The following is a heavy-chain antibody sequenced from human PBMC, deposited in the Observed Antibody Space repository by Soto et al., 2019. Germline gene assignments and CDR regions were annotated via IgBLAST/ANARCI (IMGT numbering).Heavy chain of an antibody. V-gene: IGHV4-34*01. CDR3: ARESDFWDDAYMRTFDI. D-gene: IGHD3-3*01. J-gene: IGHJ3*02. Sequence: SETLSLTCAVYGGSFSGYYWSWIRQPPGKGLEWIGEINHSGSTNYNPSLKSRVTISVDTSKNQFSLKLSSVTAADTAVYYCARESDFWDDAYMRTFDIWGQGTKVTVSS. CDR2: INHSGST. CDR1: GGSFSGYY.